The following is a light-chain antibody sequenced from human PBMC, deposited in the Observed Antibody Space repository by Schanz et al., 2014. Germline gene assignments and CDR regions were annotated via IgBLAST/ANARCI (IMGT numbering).Light chain of an antibody. J-gene: IGKJ2*01. V-gene: IGKV2-28*01. CDR3: MQSLQTPFT. CDR2: LGA. CDR1: QSLLHSTGFNY. Sequence: DIALTQSPLSLPVTPGEPASISCRSSQSLLHSTGFNYVAWYLQKPGQSPQLLIYLGASRASWVSDRFSGSGSGTDFTLKVSRVEAEDVGVYYCMQSLQTPFTFGQGTKLEI.